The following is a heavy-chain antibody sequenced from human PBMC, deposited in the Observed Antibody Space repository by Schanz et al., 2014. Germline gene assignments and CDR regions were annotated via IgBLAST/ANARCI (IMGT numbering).Heavy chain of an antibody. D-gene: IGHD2-2*01. Sequence: QVQLVQSGTEVKKPGASMKISCKAFFYYFFFFFISWVRQAPGQGFEWMGWIGAYQGNTKYAQKFKARVPLTSTTPAGTAYMKLRSLRPDDTAVYYCLRANPTQHVVLPDALRYWGQGTLVSVSS. CDR3: LRANPTQHVVLPDALRY. V-gene: IGHV1-18*01. J-gene: IGHJ4*02. CDR1: FYYFFFFF. CDR2: IGAYQGNT.